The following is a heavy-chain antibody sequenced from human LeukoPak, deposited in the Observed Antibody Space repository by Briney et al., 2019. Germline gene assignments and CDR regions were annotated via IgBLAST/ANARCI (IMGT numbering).Heavy chain of an antibody. CDR1: GGSMSPYH. CDR3: AGGRASNIVVVPAAIFDY. J-gene: IGHJ4*02. D-gene: IGHD2-2*01. Sequence: PSETLSLTCTVSGGSMSPYHWGWIRQPPGKGLEWIGYIYYSGSTNYNPSLKSRVTISVDTSKNQFSLKLSSVTAADTAVYYCAGGRASNIVVVPAAIFDYWGQGTLVTVSS. V-gene: IGHV4-59*08. CDR2: IYYSGST.